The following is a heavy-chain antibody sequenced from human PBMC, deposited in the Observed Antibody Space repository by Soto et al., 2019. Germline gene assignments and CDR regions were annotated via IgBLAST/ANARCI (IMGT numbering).Heavy chain of an antibody. CDR1: GYTFTSYD. CDR3: AGGPNVYYDRSGISQFDY. Sequence: QVQLVQSGAEVKKPGASVKVSCKASGYTFTSYDINWVRQATGQGLEWMGWMNPNSGNTGYAQKFQGRVTMTRNTAISTDYMELSSLRSEETAVYYCAGGPNVYYDRSGISQFDYWGQGTLVTVSS. J-gene: IGHJ4*02. CDR2: MNPNSGNT. V-gene: IGHV1-8*01. D-gene: IGHD3-22*01.